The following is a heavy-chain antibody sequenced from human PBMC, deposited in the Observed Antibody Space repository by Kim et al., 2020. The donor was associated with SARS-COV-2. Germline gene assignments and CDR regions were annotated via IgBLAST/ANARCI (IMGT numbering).Heavy chain of an antibody. CDR2: ISSSGSNI. V-gene: IGHV3-48*03. CDR1: GFTFSSYE. J-gene: IGHJ4*02. CDR3: ARVDYYDSSGYWFTSREETNFSFEY. D-gene: IGHD3-22*01. Sequence: GGSLRLSCAASGFTFSSYEMNWVRQAPGKGLEWVSYISSSGSNIYYALSVKGRFTISRDNAKNSLYLQMNSLRAEDTAVYYCARVDYYDSSGYWFTSREETNFSFEYWGQGTLVTVSS.